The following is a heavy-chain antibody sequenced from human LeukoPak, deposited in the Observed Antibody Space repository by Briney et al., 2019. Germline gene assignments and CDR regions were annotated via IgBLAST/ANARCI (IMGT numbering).Heavy chain of an antibody. D-gene: IGHD3-10*01. CDR1: GDSISSSNW. CDR3: ARGNRRLGYYGSGSRLPYDS. J-gene: IGHJ5*02. CDR2: IYHSGST. V-gene: IGHV4-4*02. Sequence: SETLSLTCAVSGDSISSSNWWSWVRQPPGKGLEWIGEIYHSGSTNYNPSLKSRVTISVDTSKNQFSLSLTSVTAADTAVYFCARGNRRLGYYGSGSRLPYDSWGQGTLVTVSS.